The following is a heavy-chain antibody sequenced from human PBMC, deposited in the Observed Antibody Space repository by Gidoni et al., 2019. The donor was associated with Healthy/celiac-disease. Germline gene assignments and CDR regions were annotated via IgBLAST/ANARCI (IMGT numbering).Heavy chain of an antibody. V-gene: IGHV4-38-2*01. CDR1: GYSISSGYY. J-gene: IGHJ6*02. D-gene: IGHD6-19*01. Sequence: QVQLQESGPGLVKPSETLSLTCAVSGYSISSGYYWGWIRQPPGKGLEWIGSIYHSGSTYSNPSLKSRVTISVDTSKNQFSLKLSSVTAADTAVYYCARSEIAVAGGGHYYDYGMDVWGQGTTVTVSS. CDR3: ARSEIAVAGGGHYYDYGMDV. CDR2: IYHSGST.